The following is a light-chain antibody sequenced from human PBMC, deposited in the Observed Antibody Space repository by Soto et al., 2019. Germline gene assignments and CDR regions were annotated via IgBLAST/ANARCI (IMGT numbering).Light chain of an antibody. Sequence: DIKMTQSPSSLSASVGDIFTITCQAIQDINNYLNWYQQKPGQAPKLLIYDASGLEVGVPSRFSGSGSGKHFTLTIRGLQPEDIATYYCQQFGDLTFIFGQGTRLEIK. V-gene: IGKV1-33*01. J-gene: IGKJ5*01. CDR3: QQFGDLTFI. CDR1: QDINNY. CDR2: DAS.